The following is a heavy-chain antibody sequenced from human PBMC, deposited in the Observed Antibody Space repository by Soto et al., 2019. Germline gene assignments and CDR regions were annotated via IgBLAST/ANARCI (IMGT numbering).Heavy chain of an antibody. V-gene: IGHV6-1*01. Sequence: PSQTLSLTCAISGDSVSSKSATWNWIRQAPSRGLEWLGRTYYRSKWSTDYAVSLRGRITVSPESSKNQFSLRLTSLTPEDTAVYYCARALAGSYDYWGQGPLVTVS. CDR1: GDSVSSKSAT. J-gene: IGHJ4*02. CDR3: ARALAGSYDY. D-gene: IGHD3-10*01. CDR2: TYYRSKWST.